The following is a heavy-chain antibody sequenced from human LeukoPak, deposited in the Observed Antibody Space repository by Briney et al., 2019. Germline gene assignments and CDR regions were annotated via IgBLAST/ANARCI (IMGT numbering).Heavy chain of an antibody. CDR3: ARSLGGAYDY. CDR2: INIDGSNT. D-gene: IGHD1-26*01. CDR1: GFPFSSYW. V-gene: IGHV3-74*01. J-gene: IGHJ4*02. Sequence: GGSLRLSCAASGFPFSSYWMHWVRQAPGKGLVWVSRINIDGSNTNYADSVKGRFTISKDNAKNTLYLQMDSLRAEDTAVYYCARSLGGAYDYWGQGTLVTVSS.